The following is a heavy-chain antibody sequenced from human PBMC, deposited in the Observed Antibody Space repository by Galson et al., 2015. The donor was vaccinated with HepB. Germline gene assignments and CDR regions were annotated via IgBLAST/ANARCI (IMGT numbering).Heavy chain of an antibody. CDR1: GGSTSNYY. D-gene: IGHD1-26*01. J-gene: IGHJ4*02. CDR2: IYYTGST. Sequence: ETLSLTCTVSGGSTSNYYWSWIRQSPGKGLEWIGNIYYTGSTSYNPSLKSRVTISVDTSKNQISLKLSSVTAADTATCYCARGPVGATSPFDYWGQGTLVTVSS. V-gene: IGHV4-59*01. CDR3: ARGPVGATSPFDY.